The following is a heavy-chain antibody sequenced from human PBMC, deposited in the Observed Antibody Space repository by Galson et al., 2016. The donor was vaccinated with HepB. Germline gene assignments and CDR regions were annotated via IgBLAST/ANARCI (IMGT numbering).Heavy chain of an antibody. CDR1: GFTFSSVW. J-gene: IGHJ1*01. CDR3: ALYYYDSSGFVEYLQH. Sequence: SLRLSCATSGFTFSSVWMSWVRQAPGKGLEWVANIKPDGSEKYYVDSLKGRFTISRDNAKNSLCLQMNSLRAEATAVYYCALYYYDSSGFVEYLQHWGQGTRVTVSS. V-gene: IGHV3-7*03. D-gene: IGHD3-22*01. CDR2: IKPDGSEK.